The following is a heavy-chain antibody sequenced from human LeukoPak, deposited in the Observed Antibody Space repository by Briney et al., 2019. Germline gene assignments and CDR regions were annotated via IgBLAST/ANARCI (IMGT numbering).Heavy chain of an antibody. CDR2: INPNSGNT. CDR1: GYTFTGYY. V-gene: IGHV1-8*03. D-gene: IGHD6-13*01. J-gene: IGHJ6*03. CDR3: ARGPAADYYYYMDV. Sequence: ASVKVSCKASGYTFTGYYMHWVRQAPGQGLEWMGWINPNSGNTGYAQKFQGRVTITRNTSISTAYMELSSLRSEDTAVYYCARGPAADYYYYMDVWGKGTTVTVSS.